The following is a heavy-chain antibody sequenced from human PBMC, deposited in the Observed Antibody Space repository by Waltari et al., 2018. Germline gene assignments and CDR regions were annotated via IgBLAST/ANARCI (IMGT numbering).Heavy chain of an antibody. V-gene: IGHV3-7*03. J-gene: IGHJ4*02. CDR2: IKYDGSAT. CDR3: ARGSTGYVRVWDS. Sequence: EVQLMESGGGLVQPGGSLRLSCAASGFSFSAYWMTWVRQAPGKGMEGVANIKYDGSATYNADSVNGRFSISRDNAKNSLYLQMNSVSADDTAIYYCARGSTGYVRVWDSWGQGTMVTVSS. D-gene: IGHD2-2*01. CDR1: GFSFSAYW.